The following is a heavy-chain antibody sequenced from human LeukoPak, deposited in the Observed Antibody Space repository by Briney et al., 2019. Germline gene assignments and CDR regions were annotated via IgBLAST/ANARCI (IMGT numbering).Heavy chain of an antibody. J-gene: IGHJ3*02. V-gene: IGHV4-38-2*02. CDR1: GYSITSGYY. CDR3: ARGGGAFYI. CDR2: INHSGST. Sequence: SETLSLTCTVSGYSITSGYYWGWIRQPPGKGREWIGEINHSGSTNYNPSLKSRVTISVDTSKNQFSLKLSSVTAADTAVYYCARGGGAFYIWGQGTMVTVSS.